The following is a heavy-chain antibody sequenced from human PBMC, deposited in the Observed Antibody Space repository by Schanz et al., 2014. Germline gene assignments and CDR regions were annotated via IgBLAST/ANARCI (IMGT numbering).Heavy chain of an antibody. D-gene: IGHD3-16*01. Sequence: EVQLVESGGFFFPPLGSLRLSCAASGFSFSNYWMHWVRQGPGSGLVWVSHINNAGSDTTYADSVKGRFTISRDNTRNTLYLQMNSLSAEDTAVYYCARGAGGLDTWGQGTPVTVSS. CDR3: ARGAGGLDT. CDR1: GFSFSNYW. CDR2: INNAGSDT. J-gene: IGHJ5*02. V-gene: IGHV3-74*01.